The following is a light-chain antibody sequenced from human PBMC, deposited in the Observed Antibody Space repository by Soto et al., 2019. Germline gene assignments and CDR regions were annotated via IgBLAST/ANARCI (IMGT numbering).Light chain of an antibody. J-gene: IGLJ2*01. V-gene: IGLV1-40*01. Sequence: QSVLTQPPSVSGAPGQRVTISCTGSSSNIGAGYDVHWYQQLPGTAPKLLIYGNSIRPSGVPDRFSGSKSGTSASLAITGLQAEDEADYYCQSYDSSLSGLGVVFGGGTKLTVL. CDR3: QSYDSSLSGLGVV. CDR1: SSNIGAGYD. CDR2: GNS.